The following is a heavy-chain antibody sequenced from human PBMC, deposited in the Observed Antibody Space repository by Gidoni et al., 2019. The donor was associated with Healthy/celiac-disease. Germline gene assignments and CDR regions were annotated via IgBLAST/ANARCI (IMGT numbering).Heavy chain of an antibody. CDR1: GGSISSGGYY. CDR3: ARDAYDSSGYSHFDY. J-gene: IGHJ4*02. V-gene: IGHV4-31*03. CDR2: IYYSGST. Sequence: QVQLQESGPGLVKPSQTLSLTCTVSGGSISSGGYYWSWIRQPPGKGLEWMGYIYYSGSTYYNPSLKSRVTISVDTSKNQFSLKLSSVTAADTAVYYCARDAYDSSGYSHFDYWGQGTLVTVSS. D-gene: IGHD3-22*01.